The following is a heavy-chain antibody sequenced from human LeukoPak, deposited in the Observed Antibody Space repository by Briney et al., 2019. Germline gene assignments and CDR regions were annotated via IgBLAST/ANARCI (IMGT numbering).Heavy chain of an antibody. CDR3: AINGGGDSGYGNFDY. CDR1: GFTFDDYA. Sequence: PGRSLRLSCAVSGFTFDDYAMHWVGQVPGKGLEWVSGINWHSDSIGYADSVKGRFTTSRDNAKNSLYLQMNSLRAEDTAFYYCAINGGGDSGYGNFDYWGQGTLVTVSS. J-gene: IGHJ4*02. V-gene: IGHV3-9*01. D-gene: IGHD5-12*01. CDR2: INWHSDSI.